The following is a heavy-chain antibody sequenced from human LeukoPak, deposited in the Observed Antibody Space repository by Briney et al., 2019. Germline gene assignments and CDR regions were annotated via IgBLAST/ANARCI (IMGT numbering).Heavy chain of an antibody. CDR3: ANRPYYYCYGMDV. V-gene: IGHV3-23*01. Sequence: GGSLRLSCAASGFTFSSYAMSWVRQAPGKGLEWVSAISGSGGSTYYADSVKGRFTISRDNSKNTLYLQMNSLRAEDTAVYYCANRPYYYCYGMDVWGQGTTVTVSS. CDR2: ISGSGGST. J-gene: IGHJ6*02. CDR1: GFTFSSYA.